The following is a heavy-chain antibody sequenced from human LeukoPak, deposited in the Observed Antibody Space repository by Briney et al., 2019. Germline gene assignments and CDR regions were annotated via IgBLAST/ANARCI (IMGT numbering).Heavy chain of an antibody. V-gene: IGHV3-23*01. D-gene: IGHD6-13*01. CDR1: GFPFSSYA. J-gene: IGHJ4*02. CDR2: ISGSGDST. CDR3: AKLKSWYFDY. Sequence: GGSLRLSSAASGFPFSSYAMSWVRQAPGKGLGWVSAISGSGDSTYYADSVKGRFTISRDNSKNTLYLQMNSLRAEDTAVYYCAKLKSWYFDYWGQGTLVTVSS.